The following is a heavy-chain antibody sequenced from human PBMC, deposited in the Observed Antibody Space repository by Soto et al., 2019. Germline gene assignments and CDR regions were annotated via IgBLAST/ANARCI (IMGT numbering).Heavy chain of an antibody. Sequence: QVQLQESGPGLVKPSQTLSLTCTVSGGSIGSGDYFWTWIRQHPGRGLEWIGYIYDNGDTYYNPSLKSRVTISADTPKNQFSLRLSSVTAADSAVYYCASAYDYDATKNDGFDIWGQGTLVTVSS. J-gene: IGHJ3*02. CDR2: IYDNGDT. V-gene: IGHV4-31*03. CDR1: GGSIGSGDYF. D-gene: IGHD3-16*01. CDR3: ASAYDYDATKNDGFDI.